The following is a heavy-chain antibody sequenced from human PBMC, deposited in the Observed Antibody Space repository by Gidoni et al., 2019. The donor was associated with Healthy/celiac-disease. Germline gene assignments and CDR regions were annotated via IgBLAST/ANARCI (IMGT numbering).Heavy chain of an antibody. V-gene: IGHV3-15*01. Sequence: EVQLVESGVGLVKPGGSLRLSCAASGFTFSNAWMSWVRQAPGKGLEWVGRIKSKTDGGTTDYAAPVKGRFTISRDDSKNTLYLQMNSLKTEDTAVYYCTTNWNWGDYFDYWGQGTLVTVSS. CDR3: TTNWNWGDYFDY. J-gene: IGHJ4*02. D-gene: IGHD1-7*01. CDR2: IKSKTDGGTT. CDR1: GFTFSNAW.